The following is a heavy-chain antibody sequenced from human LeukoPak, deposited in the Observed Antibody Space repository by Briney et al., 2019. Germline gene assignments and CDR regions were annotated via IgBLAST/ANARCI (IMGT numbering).Heavy chain of an antibody. V-gene: IGHV1-69*13. Sequence: SVKVSCKASGGTFSSYAISWVRQAPGQGLEWMGGIIPIFGTANYAQKFQGRVTITADESTSTAYMELSSLRSEDTAVYYCSREFPFCGADCFSGVFDIWGQGTMVTVS. CDR3: SREFPFCGADCFSGVFDI. CDR2: IIPIFGTA. CDR1: GGTFSSYA. D-gene: IGHD2-21*02. J-gene: IGHJ3*02.